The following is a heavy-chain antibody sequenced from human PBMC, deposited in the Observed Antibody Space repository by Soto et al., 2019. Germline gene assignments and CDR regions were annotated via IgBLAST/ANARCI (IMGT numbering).Heavy chain of an antibody. J-gene: IGHJ4*02. CDR1: GYSFTSTY. V-gene: IGHV1-46*01. CDR3: ALKVVTYYDN. D-gene: IGHD2-21*02. Sequence: QVQLVQSGAEGKKPGASVRISCRASGYSFTSTYVHWVRQAPGQGPEWMGIINPAGGTTYYAQKFQGRLTITSDTSTETVFMDLNDLTAEDTAVYFCALKVVTYYDNWGQGTLLTVSS. CDR2: INPAGGTT.